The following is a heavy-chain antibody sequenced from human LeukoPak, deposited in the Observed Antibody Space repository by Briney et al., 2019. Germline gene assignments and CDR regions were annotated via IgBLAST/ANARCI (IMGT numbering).Heavy chain of an antibody. CDR3: SRSLNY. CDR1: GFSFSTYW. V-gene: IGHV3-74*01. Sequence: PGGSLRLSCAASGFSFSTYWMHWVRQAPGKGLVWVSRINGDGSTTTYAESVKGRFTISRDNAENTLYLQMNSLRAEDTAIYYCSRSLNYWGQGTLVTVSS. J-gene: IGHJ4*02. CDR2: INGDGSTT.